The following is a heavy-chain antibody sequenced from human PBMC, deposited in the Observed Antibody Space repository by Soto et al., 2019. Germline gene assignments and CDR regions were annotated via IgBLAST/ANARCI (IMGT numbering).Heavy chain of an antibody. CDR1: GFTFNTHW. V-gene: IGHV3-74*01. Sequence: EVQLVESGGGVVQPGGSLRLSCTASGFTFNTHWMHWVRQAPGKGLVWVSRIYFDGITTNYADSVKGRLTVSRDNAKNTVYLQMDSLRVEDTGIYYCVRGTTAWRGMDYWGQGALVTVSS. CDR2: IYFDGITT. D-gene: IGHD1-1*01. CDR3: VRGTTAWRGMDY. J-gene: IGHJ4*02.